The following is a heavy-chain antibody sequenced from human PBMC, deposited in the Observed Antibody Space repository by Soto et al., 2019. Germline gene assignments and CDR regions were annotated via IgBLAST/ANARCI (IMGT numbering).Heavy chain of an antibody. V-gene: IGHV1-69*13. CDR2: IIPIFGTA. Sequence: SVKVSCKASGGTFSSYAISWVRQAPGQGLEWMGGIIPIFGTANYAQKFQGRVTITADESTSTAYMELSSLRSEDTAVYYCARTMYYDFWSGYYMALYGMDVWGQGTTVTVSS. CDR1: GGTFSSYA. CDR3: ARTMYYDFWSGYYMALYGMDV. D-gene: IGHD3-3*01. J-gene: IGHJ6*02.